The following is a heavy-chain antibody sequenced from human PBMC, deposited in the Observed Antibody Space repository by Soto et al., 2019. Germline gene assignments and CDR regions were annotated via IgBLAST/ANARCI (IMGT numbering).Heavy chain of an antibody. Sequence: QVQLQESGPGLVKPSGTLSLTCAVSGDSVSSPYYWCWVRQPPGKGLEWIGEVFHTGTTSYNPSRQCRRTISMDQSNNHFSLERSSASVAVTDVYYCARSAGGDGVHSWG. D-gene: IGHD2-21*02. J-gene: IGHJ5*01. V-gene: IGHV4-4*02. CDR1: GDSVSSPYY. CDR2: VFHTGTT. CDR3: ARSAGGDGVHS.